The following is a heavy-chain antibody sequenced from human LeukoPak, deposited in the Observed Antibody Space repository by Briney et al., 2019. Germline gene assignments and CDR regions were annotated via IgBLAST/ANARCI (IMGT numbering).Heavy chain of an antibody. CDR1: GGSINSYY. D-gene: IGHD3-22*01. J-gene: IGHJ4*02. CDR2: IYSSGTT. Sequence: SETLSLTCTVSGGSINSYYWSWIRQPAGKGLEWIGRIYSSGTTNYNPPLKSRVTMSVDTSKNQLSLKLDSVTAADTAVYYCARDGYHYDSSGYYSLDYWGQGTLVTVSS. CDR3: ARDGYHYDSSGYYSLDY. V-gene: IGHV4-4*07.